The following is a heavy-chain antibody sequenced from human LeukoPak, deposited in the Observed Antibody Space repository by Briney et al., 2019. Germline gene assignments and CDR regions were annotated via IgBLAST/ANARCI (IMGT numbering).Heavy chain of an antibody. V-gene: IGHV3-23*01. CDR2: ISGSGDST. Sequence: GGSMRLSYTASGFTFSSYAMSWVRQAPGKGLQWVSAISGSGDSTYYADSVKGRFTISRDNAKNSLYLQMNSLRAEDTAVYYCARVVVVVPAAKNWFDPWGQGTLVTVSS. D-gene: IGHD2-2*01. CDR3: ARVVVVVPAAKNWFDP. CDR1: GFTFSSYA. J-gene: IGHJ5*02.